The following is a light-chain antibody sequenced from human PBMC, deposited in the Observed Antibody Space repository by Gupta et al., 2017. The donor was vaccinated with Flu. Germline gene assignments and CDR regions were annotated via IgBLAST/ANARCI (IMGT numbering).Light chain of an antibody. J-gene: IGKJ4*01. V-gene: IGKV4-1*01. CDR3: QQYYSTLPFT. Sequence: LGERATINCKSSQSVLYNSNNKNYLAWYQQKPGQPPKVLIYWASTRESGVPDRFSGSGSGTDFTLTINNLQAEDVAVYYCQQYYSTLPFTFGGGTTVEIK. CDR2: WAS. CDR1: QSVLYNSNNKNY.